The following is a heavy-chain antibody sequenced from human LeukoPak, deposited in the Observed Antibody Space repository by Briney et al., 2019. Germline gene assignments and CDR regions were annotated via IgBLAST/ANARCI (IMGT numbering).Heavy chain of an antibody. CDR2: VNHSGTT. Sequence: PSETLSLTCAVSSGSFSGYYWSWIRQTPGKGLEWIGEVNHSGTTTYNPSLESRVTISVDTSKSQFSLNLRSVTAADTAVYYCARRGMDWNYVWYFDLWGRGTLVSVSS. CDR3: ARRGMDWNYVWYFDL. CDR1: SGSFSGYY. V-gene: IGHV4-34*01. J-gene: IGHJ2*01. D-gene: IGHD1-7*01.